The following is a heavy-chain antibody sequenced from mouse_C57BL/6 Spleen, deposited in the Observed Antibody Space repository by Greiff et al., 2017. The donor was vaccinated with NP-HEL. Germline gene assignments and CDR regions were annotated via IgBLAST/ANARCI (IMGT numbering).Heavy chain of an antibody. CDR2: INPSSGYT. D-gene: IGHD4-1*01. CDR1: GYTFTSYT. J-gene: IGHJ3*01. CDR3: ARFPLTGTDWFAY. Sequence: QVQLQQSGAELARPGASVKMSCKASGYTFTSYTMHWVKQGPGQGLEWIGYINPSSGYTKYNQKFKDKATLTADKSSSTAYMQLSSLTSEDSAVYYCARFPLTGTDWFAYWGQGTLVTVSA. V-gene: IGHV1-4*01.